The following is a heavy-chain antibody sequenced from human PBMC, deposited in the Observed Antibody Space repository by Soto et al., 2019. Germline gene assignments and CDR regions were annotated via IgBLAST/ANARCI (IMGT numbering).Heavy chain of an antibody. V-gene: IGHV3-66*01. Sequence: GGSLRLSCAASGFTFSSYSMNWVRQAPGKGLEWVSVIYSGGSTYYADSVKGRFTISRDNSKNTLYLQMNSLRAEDTAVYYCARDPNYVDYVAGYMDVWGKGPTVTVSS. CDR3: ARDPNYVDYVAGYMDV. CDR1: GFTFSSYS. D-gene: IGHD4-17*01. J-gene: IGHJ6*03. CDR2: IYSGGST.